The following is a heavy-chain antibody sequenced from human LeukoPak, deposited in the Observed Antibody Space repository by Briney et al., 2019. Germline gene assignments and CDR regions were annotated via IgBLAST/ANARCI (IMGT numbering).Heavy chain of an antibody. CDR3: ARDRDGYNYDDY. V-gene: IGHV4-59*01. CDR1: GGSINMYY. Sequence: PSETLSLTCTVSGGSINMYYWSWIRQPPGKGLEWIGYIYYSGSTNYNPSLKSRVTISVDTSKNQFSLKLSSVTAADTAVYYCARDRDGYNYDDYWGQGTLVTVSS. J-gene: IGHJ4*02. D-gene: IGHD5-24*01. CDR2: IYYSGST.